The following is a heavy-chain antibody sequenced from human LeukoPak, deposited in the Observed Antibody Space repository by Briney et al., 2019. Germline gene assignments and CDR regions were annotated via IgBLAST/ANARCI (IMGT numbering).Heavy chain of an antibody. D-gene: IGHD3-3*01. CDR1: GFTFSSYS. J-gene: IGHJ2*01. CDR3: ARDTSPNWYFDL. V-gene: IGHV3-21*01. CDR2: ISSSSSYI. Sequence: PGGSLRLSCAASGFTFSSYSMTWVRQAPGKGLEWVSSISSSSSYIYYADSVKGRFTISRDNAKNSLYLQMNSLRAEDTAVYYCARDTSPNWYFDLWGRGTLVTVSS.